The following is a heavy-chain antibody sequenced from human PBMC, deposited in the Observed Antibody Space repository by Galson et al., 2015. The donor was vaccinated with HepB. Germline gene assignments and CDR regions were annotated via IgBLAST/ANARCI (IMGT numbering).Heavy chain of an antibody. CDR1: GYTFTVNG. CDR3: ARWPLGGWGFDY. CDR2: ISAYNGNT. V-gene: IGHV1-18*04. J-gene: IGHJ4*02. Sequence: SVKVSCKASGYTFTVNGISWVRQAPGQGLEWVGWISAYNGNTNYAQKLQGRVTMTTDTSTSTAYMELRSLRSDDTAVYYCARWPLGGWGFDYWGQGTLVTVSS. D-gene: IGHD6-19*01.